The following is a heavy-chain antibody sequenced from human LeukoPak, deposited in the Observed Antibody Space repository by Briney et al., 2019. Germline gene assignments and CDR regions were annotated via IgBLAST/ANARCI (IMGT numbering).Heavy chain of an antibody. V-gene: IGHV4-59*08. CDR2: IFYNGAI. CDR1: GGSIIGRW. CDR3: ARRNTADASIDF. J-gene: IGHJ4*02. D-gene: IGHD2/OR15-2a*01. Sequence: SETLSLTCTDSGGSIIGRWWSWVRQPPGKGLEWIGDIFYNGAINDNSPLKGRLTMSLVTSKNQFSLKLSSVTAADTAMYYCARRNTADASIDFWGQGTLVIASS.